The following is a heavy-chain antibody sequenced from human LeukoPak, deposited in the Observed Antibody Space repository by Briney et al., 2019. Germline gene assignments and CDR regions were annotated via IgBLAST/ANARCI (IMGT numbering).Heavy chain of an antibody. V-gene: IGHV4-34*01. Sequence: PSETLSLTCAVYGGSFSGYYWGWIRQPPGKGLEWIGEITHSGSTYYNPSLKSRVTISVDTSKNQFPLKLSSVTAADTAVYYCAREDPIVGAKNWFDPWGQGTLVTVSS. CDR2: ITHSGST. CDR3: AREDPIVGAKNWFDP. D-gene: IGHD1-26*01. J-gene: IGHJ5*02. CDR1: GGSFSGYY.